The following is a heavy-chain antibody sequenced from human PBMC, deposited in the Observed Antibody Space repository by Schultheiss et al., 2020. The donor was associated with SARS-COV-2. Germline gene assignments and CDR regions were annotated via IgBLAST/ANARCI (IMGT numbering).Heavy chain of an antibody. CDR1: GFTFSSYA. V-gene: IGHV3-30*01. Sequence: GVSLRLSCAASGFTFSSYAMHWVRQAPGKGLEWVAVISYDGSNKYYADSVKGRFTISRDNSKNTLYLQMNSLRAEDTAVYYCARDRPGYDSSGRFDYWGQVPLVTVAS. CDR3: ARDRPGYDSSGRFDY. J-gene: IGHJ4*02. CDR2: ISYDGSNK. D-gene: IGHD3-22*01.